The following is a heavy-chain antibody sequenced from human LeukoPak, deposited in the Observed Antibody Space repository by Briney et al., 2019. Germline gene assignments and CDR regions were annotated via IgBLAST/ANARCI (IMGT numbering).Heavy chain of an antibody. V-gene: IGHV1-18*01. CDR2: ISAYKGNT. CDR3: ARRSPNNWFDP. CDR1: GYTYTSYG. Sequence: ASVNVSCKASGYTYTSYGSSWVRQAPCQGLEWMGLISAYKGNTNYAHKLQGRVTMPTDTSTSTAYLELRSLRSDDAAVYYCARRSPNNWFDPWGQGTLVTVSS. J-gene: IGHJ5*02.